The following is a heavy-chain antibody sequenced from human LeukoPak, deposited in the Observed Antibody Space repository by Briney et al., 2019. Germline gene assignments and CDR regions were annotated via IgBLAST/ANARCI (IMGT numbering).Heavy chain of an antibody. CDR2: ISWNSGTR. CDR1: GFNFNNYA. D-gene: IGHD7-27*01. V-gene: IGHV3-9*01. Sequence: PGRSLRLSRAGSGFNFNNYAMHWVRQAPGKGLEWLSGISWNSGTRGYADSVKGRFTISRDNAKNSLYLQMNSLRPDDTAFHYCAKATGDWYFDLWGRGTLVTVSS. CDR3: AKATGDWYFDL. J-gene: IGHJ2*01.